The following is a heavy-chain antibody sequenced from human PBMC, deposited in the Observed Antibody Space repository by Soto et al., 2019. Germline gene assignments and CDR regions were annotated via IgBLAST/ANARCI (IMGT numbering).Heavy chain of an antibody. CDR1: GGSISSSSYY. Sequence: SETLSLTCTVSGGSISSSSYYWGWIRQPPGKGLEWIGSIYYSGSTYYNPSLKSRVTISVDTSRNQFSLKLSSVTAADTAVYYCARQRSVAGDYDFWSGYYVYWFDPWGQGTLVTVSS. V-gene: IGHV4-39*01. D-gene: IGHD3-3*01. J-gene: IGHJ5*02. CDR3: ARQRSVAGDYDFWSGYYVYWFDP. CDR2: IYYSGST.